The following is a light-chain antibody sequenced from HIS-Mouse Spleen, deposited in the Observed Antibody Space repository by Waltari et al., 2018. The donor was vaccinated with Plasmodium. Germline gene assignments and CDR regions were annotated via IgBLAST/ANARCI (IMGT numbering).Light chain of an antibody. CDR1: QSVSSN. CDR2: GAS. CDR3: QQYNNWSFT. J-gene: IGKJ3*01. V-gene: IGKV3-15*01. Sequence: EIVMTQSPATLSVTPGERATLSCRARQSVSSNLAWYQQKPGQAPRLLSYGASTRATGIPARFSGSGSGTEFTLTISSLQSEDFAVYYCQQYNNWSFTFGPGTKVDIK.